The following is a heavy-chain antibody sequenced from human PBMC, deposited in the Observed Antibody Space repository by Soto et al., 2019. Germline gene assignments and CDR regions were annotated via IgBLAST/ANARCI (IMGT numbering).Heavy chain of an antibody. V-gene: IGHV3-23*01. Sequence: SLRLSCAASGFPFRNYGMHWVRQAPVKGLEWVSAISGSGGSTYYADSVKGRFTISRDNYKNTLYLKMKSLRAEDTAVYYCAKNRGFTIRLTYYFQYWGQGTLVTVSS. D-gene: IGHD3-3*01. CDR3: AKNRGFTIRLTYYFQY. CDR1: GFPFRNYG. J-gene: IGHJ4*02. CDR2: ISGSGGST.